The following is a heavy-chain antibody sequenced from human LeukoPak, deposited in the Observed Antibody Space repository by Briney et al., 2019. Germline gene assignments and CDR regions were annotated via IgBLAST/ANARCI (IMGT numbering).Heavy chain of an antibody. CDR1: ADSISSRY. D-gene: IGHD5-18*01. CDR3: ARGTKRGYRVYYFDY. Sequence: SETLSLTCTVSADSISSRYCNWIRQPPGKGLEWIGYIHYSGTTNYNPSLKSRVTISVDTSKKQFSLKLKSVTAADTAVYYCARGTKRGYRVYYFDYWGQGTLVTVSS. V-gene: IGHV4-59*11. J-gene: IGHJ4*02. CDR2: IHYSGTT.